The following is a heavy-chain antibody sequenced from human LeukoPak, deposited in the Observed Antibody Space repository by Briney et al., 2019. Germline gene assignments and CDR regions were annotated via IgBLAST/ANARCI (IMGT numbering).Heavy chain of an antibody. Sequence: GGTLRLSCAASGFTFSSYDMSWVRQAPGKGLEWVSAISGSGGSTYYADSVKGRFTISRDNSKNTLYLQMNSLRAEDTAVYYCAKKMGGVAGSFDYWGQGTLVTVSS. J-gene: IGHJ4*02. D-gene: IGHD6-19*01. CDR3: AKKMGGVAGSFDY. V-gene: IGHV3-23*01. CDR1: GFTFSSYD. CDR2: ISGSGGST.